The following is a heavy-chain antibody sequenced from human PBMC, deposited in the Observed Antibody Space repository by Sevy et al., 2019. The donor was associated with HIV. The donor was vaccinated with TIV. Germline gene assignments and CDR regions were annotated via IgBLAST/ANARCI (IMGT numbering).Heavy chain of an antibody. CDR1: GFTFNNYW. D-gene: IGHD7-27*01. V-gene: IGHV3-7*03. CDR3: ARSWDYWGQMGY. Sequence: SGYLRLSCAASGFTFNNYWMTWVRQAPGKGLEGVANIKQDGSDKYYMESVKGRFNISRDNTKNSLYLQLNSLRAEDTAVYDCARSWDYWGQMGYWGQGTLVTVSS. CDR2: IKQDGSDK. J-gene: IGHJ4*02.